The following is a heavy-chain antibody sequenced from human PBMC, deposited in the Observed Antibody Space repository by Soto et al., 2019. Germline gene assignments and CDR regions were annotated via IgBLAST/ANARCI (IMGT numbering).Heavy chain of an antibody. V-gene: IGHV3-11*01. CDR2: ISSSGSTI. Sequence: GGSLRLSCAASGFTFSDYYMSWIRQAPGKGLEWVSYISSSGSTIYYADSVKGRFTISRDNAKNSLYLQMNSLRAEVTAVYYCARVILLWFGESYYFDYWGQGTLVTVSS. CDR1: GFTFSDYY. D-gene: IGHD3-10*01. CDR3: ARVILLWFGESYYFDY. J-gene: IGHJ4*02.